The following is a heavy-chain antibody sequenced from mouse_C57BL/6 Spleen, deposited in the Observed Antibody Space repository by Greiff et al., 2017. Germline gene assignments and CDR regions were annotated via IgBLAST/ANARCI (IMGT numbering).Heavy chain of an antibody. J-gene: IGHJ2*01. CDR2: FYPDNDDT. CDR3: ARRRGSSPFDY. D-gene: IGHD1-1*01. V-gene: IGHV1-47*01. Sequence: VQLQQSGAELVKPGASVKMSCKASGYTFTTYPIEWMKQNPGKSLEWIGNFYPDNDDTKYNEKFKGKATLTVDKSSSTVYLELSRLTSEDSAVDVCARRRGSSPFDYWGQGTTLTVSS. CDR1: GYTFTTYP.